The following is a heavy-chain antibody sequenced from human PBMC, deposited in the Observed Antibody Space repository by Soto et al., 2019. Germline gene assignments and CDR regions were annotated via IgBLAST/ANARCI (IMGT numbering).Heavy chain of an antibody. CDR1: GYTFTSYY. CDR3: ARGPSCGGDCYIFDY. CDR2: INPSGGRT. Sequence: ASVKVSCKASGYTFTSYYMHWVRQAPGQGLEWMAMINPSGGRTKYAQIFQGRVTLTRDTSTGTVDMELSSLTSEDTAIYYCARGPSCGGDCYIFDYWGQGPQVTVSS. D-gene: IGHD2-21*02. V-gene: IGHV1-46*01. J-gene: IGHJ4*02.